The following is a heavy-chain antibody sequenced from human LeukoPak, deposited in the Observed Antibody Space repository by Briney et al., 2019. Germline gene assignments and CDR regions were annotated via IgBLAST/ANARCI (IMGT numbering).Heavy chain of an antibody. Sequence: SETLSLTCTVSGGSISSGDYYWSWIRQPPGKGLEWIGYIYYSGSTYYNPSLKSRVTISVDTSKNQFSLQLSSVTAADTAVYYCASSGYNGFDPWGQGTLVTVFS. CDR2: IYYSGST. J-gene: IGHJ5*02. CDR1: GGSISSGDYY. V-gene: IGHV4-30-4*08. CDR3: ASSGYNGFDP. D-gene: IGHD3-22*01.